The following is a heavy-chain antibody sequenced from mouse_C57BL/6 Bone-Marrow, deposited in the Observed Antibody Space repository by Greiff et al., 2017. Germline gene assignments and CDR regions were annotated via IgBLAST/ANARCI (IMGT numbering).Heavy chain of an antibody. V-gene: IGHV1-81*01. CDR3: ARWGGGLDY. CDR1: GYTFTSSG. J-gene: IGHJ2*01. CDR2: IYPRSGNT. Sequence: QVQLQQSGAELARPGASVKLSCKASGYTFTSSGISWVKQRTGQGLEWIGEIYPRSGNTYYNEKFKGKATLTADKSSSTAYLELRSLTSEDSAVYFCARWGGGLDYWGQGTTLTVSS.